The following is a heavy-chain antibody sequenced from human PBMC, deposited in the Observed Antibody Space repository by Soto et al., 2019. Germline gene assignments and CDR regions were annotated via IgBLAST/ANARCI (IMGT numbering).Heavy chain of an antibody. CDR3: ARDSGGEMATIISPYYYYGMAV. Sequence: SVKVSCKASGGTFSSYAISWVRQAPGQGLEWMGGIIPIFGTANYAQKFQGRVTITADESTSTAYMELSSLRSEDTAVYYCARDSGGEMATIISPYYYYGMAVWGQGTTVTVSS. CDR2: IIPIFGTA. V-gene: IGHV1-69*13. J-gene: IGHJ6*02. CDR1: GGTFSSYA. D-gene: IGHD5-12*01.